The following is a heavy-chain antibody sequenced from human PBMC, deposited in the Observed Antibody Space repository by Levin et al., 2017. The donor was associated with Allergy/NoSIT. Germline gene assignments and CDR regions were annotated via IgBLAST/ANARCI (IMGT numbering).Heavy chain of an antibody. Sequence: ASVKVSCKASGYTFTSYDINWVRQATGQGLEWMGWMNPNSGNTGYAQKFQGRVTMTRNTSISTAYMELSSLRSEDTAVYYCARCEPTSGSYVYYGMDVWGQGTTVTVSS. CDR3: ARCEPTSGSYVYYGMDV. CDR2: MNPNSGNT. J-gene: IGHJ6*02. CDR1: GYTFTSYD. D-gene: IGHD1-26*01. V-gene: IGHV1-8*01.